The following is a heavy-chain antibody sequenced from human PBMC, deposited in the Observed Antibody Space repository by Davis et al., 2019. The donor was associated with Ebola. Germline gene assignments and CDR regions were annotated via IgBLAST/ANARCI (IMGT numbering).Heavy chain of an antibody. CDR1: GFTFSSYW. V-gene: IGHV3-7*01. CDR2: IKQDGSEK. J-gene: IGHJ4*02. Sequence: GGSLRLSCAASGFTFSSYWMSWVRQAPGKGLEWVANIKQDGSEKYVDSVKGRFTISRDNAKNSLYLQMNSLRAEDTAVYYCARKTGYWGQGTLVTVSS. CDR3: ARKTGY.